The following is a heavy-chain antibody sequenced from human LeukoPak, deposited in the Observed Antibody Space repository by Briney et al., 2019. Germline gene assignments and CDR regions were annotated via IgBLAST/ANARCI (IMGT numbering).Heavy chain of an antibody. D-gene: IGHD3-10*01. Sequence: ASVKVSCKASGYTFTSYDINWVRQATGQGLEWMGWMNPNSGNTGYAQKFQGRVTMTRNTSISTAYMELSSLRSEDTAVYYCARGLWFGEPISRNYYYYYMDVWGKGTTVTVSS. CDR2: MNPNSGNT. CDR3: ARGLWFGEPISRNYYYYYMDV. CDR1: GYTFTSYD. V-gene: IGHV1-8*01. J-gene: IGHJ6*03.